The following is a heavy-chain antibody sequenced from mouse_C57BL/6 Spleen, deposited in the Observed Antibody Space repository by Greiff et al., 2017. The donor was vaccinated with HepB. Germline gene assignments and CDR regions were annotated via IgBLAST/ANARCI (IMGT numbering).Heavy chain of an antibody. D-gene: IGHD2-13*01. V-gene: IGHV1-82*01. CDR1: GYAFSSSW. J-gene: IGHJ2*01. Sequence: QVQLKESGPELVKPGASVKISCKASGYAFSSSWMNWVKQRPGKGLEWIGRIYPGDGDTNYNGKFKGKATLTADKSSSTAYMQLSSLTSEDSAVYFCAREDYRGYWGQGTTLTVSS. CDR2: IYPGDGDT. CDR3: AREDYRGY.